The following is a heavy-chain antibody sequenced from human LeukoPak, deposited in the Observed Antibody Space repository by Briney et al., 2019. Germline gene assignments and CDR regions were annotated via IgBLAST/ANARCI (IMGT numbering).Heavy chain of an antibody. V-gene: IGHV3-23*01. CDR1: GFTFSSYA. CDR3: AKARIWFRESPDY. J-gene: IGHJ4*02. D-gene: IGHD3-10*01. Sequence: SGGSLRLSCAASGFTFSSYAMSSVRQAPGKGLEWVSAISGSGGSTYYADSVKGRFTISRDNSKNTLYLQMNSLRAEDTAVYYCAKARIWFRESPDYWGQGTLVTVSS. CDR2: ISGSGGST.